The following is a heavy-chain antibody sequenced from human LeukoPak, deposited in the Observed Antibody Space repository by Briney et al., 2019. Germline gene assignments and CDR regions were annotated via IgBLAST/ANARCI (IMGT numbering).Heavy chain of an antibody. CDR3: AKENIIGGIVDGEDY. Sequence: ASVKVSCKASGYTFTDYYRHWVRQAPGQGLEWMGWINPDSGDTYYAQKFQGSITMTRDTSITTVYMELTRLTSDDTAVYYCAKENIIGGIVDGEDYWGQGTLVTVSS. J-gene: IGHJ4*02. CDR1: GYTFTDYY. V-gene: IGHV1-2*02. D-gene: IGHD3-16*01. CDR2: INPDSGDT.